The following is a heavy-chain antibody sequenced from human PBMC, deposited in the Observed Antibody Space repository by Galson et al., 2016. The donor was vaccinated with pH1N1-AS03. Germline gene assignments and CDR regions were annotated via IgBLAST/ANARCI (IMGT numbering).Heavy chain of an antibody. J-gene: IGHJ4*02. CDR3: AKFRGGHYPQYYFDY. Sequence: SLRLSCAASGFTFSTYAMGWVRQAPGKGLEWVSALGGSGSSTFYADSVKGRFTVSRDNSKNTLYLQLNSLRVEDTAVYSCAKFRGGHYPQYYFDYWGQGALVTVSS. CDR2: LGGSGSST. V-gene: IGHV3-23*01. D-gene: IGHD2-15*01. CDR1: GFTFSTYA.